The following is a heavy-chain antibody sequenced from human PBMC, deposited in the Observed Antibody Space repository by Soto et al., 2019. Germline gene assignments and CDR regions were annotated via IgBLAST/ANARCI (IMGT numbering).Heavy chain of an antibody. J-gene: IGHJ4*02. V-gene: IGHV4-31*03. D-gene: IGHD2-21*02. CDR3: ARSSAVVTHFDY. CDR1: GGSISSGGYY. CDR2: IYYSGST. Sequence: QVQLQESGPGLVKPSQTLSLTCTVSGGSISSGGYYWSWIRQHPGKGLEWIGYIYYSGSTYYNPSLKSRVTISVDTSKNQFSLKLSSVTAADTDVYYCARSSAVVTHFDYWGQGTLVTVSS.